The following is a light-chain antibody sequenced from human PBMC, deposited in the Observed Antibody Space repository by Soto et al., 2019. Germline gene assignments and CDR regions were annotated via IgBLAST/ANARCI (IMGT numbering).Light chain of an antibody. V-gene: IGKV1-5*01. CDR1: QSISRW. CDR2: DDS. Sequence: MAQSPSTLSACGRRRLNITCRASQSISRWLAWYQQKPGKAPKVLIYDDSSLESGVPSRFSGSGSGTEFTRTSSRLQPDEFATYSCQWSYRTRTWTVGEGTKVDIK. J-gene: IGKJ1*01. CDR3: QWSYRTRTWT.